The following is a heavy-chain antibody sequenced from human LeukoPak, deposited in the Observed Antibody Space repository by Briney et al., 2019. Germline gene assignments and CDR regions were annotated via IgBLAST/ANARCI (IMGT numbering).Heavy chain of an antibody. D-gene: IGHD2-2*01. CDR1: GYTFTIYY. CDR3: ARTVEQEVVPAALFY. CDR2: INPSGGST. J-gene: IGHJ4*02. V-gene: IGHV1-46*01. Sequence: SVTVSFTASGYTFTIYYMHWVRQAPGQGLERMGVINPSGGSTSYAQTFQGRVTMTRDTSTSTVYMELSSMSSEDTAVYYCARTVEQEVVPAALFYWGQGTLVTVSS.